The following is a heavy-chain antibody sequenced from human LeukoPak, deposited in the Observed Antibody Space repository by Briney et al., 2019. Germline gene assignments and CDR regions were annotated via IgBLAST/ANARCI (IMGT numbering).Heavy chain of an antibody. CDR1: GHTFTSYY. J-gene: IGHJ4*02. Sequence: ASVKVSCKTSGHTFTSYYMHWVRQAPGQGLEWMGIINPSGGSTSYVQKFQGRVTMTRDTSTSTVYMELSSLRSEDTAVYYCARDRMDYGDMDYWGQGTLVTVSS. D-gene: IGHD4-17*01. CDR2: INPSGGST. CDR3: ARDRMDYGDMDY. V-gene: IGHV1-46*01.